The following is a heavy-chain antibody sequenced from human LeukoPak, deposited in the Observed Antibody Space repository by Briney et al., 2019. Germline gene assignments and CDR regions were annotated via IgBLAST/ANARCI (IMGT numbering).Heavy chain of an antibody. CDR3: ARHAEDYCGGDCYSLIGYFDL. Sequence: SETLSLTCSVSGGSISSYYWSWIRQPPGKGLEWIGYIHYSGSTSYNPSLKSRVTISVDTSKNQFSLKLSSVTAADTAVYYCARHAEDYCGGDCYSLIGYFDLWGRGTLVTVSS. V-gene: IGHV4-59*08. CDR1: GGSISSYY. CDR2: IHYSGST. D-gene: IGHD2-21*02. J-gene: IGHJ2*01.